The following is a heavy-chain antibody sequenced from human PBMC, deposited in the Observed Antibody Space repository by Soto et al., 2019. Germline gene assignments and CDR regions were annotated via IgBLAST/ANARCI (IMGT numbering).Heavy chain of an antibody. V-gene: IGHV4-30-2*01. CDR3: ARIHWSQSRLDY. J-gene: IGHJ4*02. CDR2: VSHRGTA. CDR1: GGSIASTDYS. Sequence: SETLSLTCAVSGGSIASTDYSLTWIRQPPGKGLEWIGYVSHRGTAYSIPSRNGRLTLSMYSSQTQFSLKLTSVTAADSAVYYCARIHWSQSRLDYLGPGILVTVAS.